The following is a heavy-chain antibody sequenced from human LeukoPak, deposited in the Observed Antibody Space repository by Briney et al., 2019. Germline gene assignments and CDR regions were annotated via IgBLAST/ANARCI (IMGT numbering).Heavy chain of an antibody. CDR2: INPNSGGT. Sequence: ASVSVSXKASGYTFTGYYMHWVRQAPGQGLEWMGWINPNSGGTNYAQKLQGRVTMTRDTSIRTAYMELIRLRPDDTDVYYCASGGRGLIRYEQKLGDYWGQGTLVTVSS. D-gene: IGHD6-13*01. CDR1: GYTFTGYY. CDR3: ASGGRGLIRYEQKLGDY. J-gene: IGHJ4*02. V-gene: IGHV1-2*02.